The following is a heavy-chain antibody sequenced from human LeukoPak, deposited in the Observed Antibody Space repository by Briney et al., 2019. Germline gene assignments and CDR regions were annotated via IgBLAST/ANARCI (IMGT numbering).Heavy chain of an antibody. CDR1: GYTFTNYA. CDR3: AREGRSGSSWYLAN. V-gene: IGHV7-4-1*02. J-gene: IGHJ4*02. CDR2: INTNTGNP. Sequence: ASVKVSSKASGYTFTNYAVNWVRQAPGQGLEWMGWINTNTGNPTYAQGFTGRFVFSLDTSVSTAYLQISSLKAEDTAVYYCAREGRSGSSWYLANWGQGVLVTVSS. D-gene: IGHD6-13*01.